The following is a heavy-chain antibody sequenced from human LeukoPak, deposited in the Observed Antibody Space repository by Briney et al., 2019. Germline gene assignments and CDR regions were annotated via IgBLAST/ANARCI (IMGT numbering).Heavy chain of an antibody. D-gene: IGHD3-3*01. CDR1: GFTFSSYA. CDR2: ISGSGGST. J-gene: IGHJ4*02. Sequence: GGSLRLSCAASGFTFSSYAMSWVRQAPGKGLEWVSAISGSGGSTYYADSVEGRFTISRDNSKNTLYLQMNSLRAQDTAVYYCANSGKYDFWSGYYSYYFDYWGQGTLVTVSS. CDR3: ANSGKYDFWSGYYSYYFDY. V-gene: IGHV3-23*01.